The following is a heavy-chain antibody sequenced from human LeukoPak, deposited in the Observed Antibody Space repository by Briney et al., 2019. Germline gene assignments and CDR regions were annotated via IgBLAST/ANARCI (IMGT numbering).Heavy chain of an antibody. V-gene: IGHV3-30*18. D-gene: IGHD6-13*01. Sequence: GRSLRLSCVVSGFTFSNYAMHWVRQAPGKGLEWVAVISNDGSKRHYADAVKGRLSISRDNSKNALSLQFNSLRGDDTAVYYCAKGDGGSSSWYDFYSYGVDVWGKGTAVTVSS. J-gene: IGHJ6*04. CDR2: ISNDGSKR. CDR1: GFTFSNYA. CDR3: AKGDGGSSSWYDFYSYGVDV.